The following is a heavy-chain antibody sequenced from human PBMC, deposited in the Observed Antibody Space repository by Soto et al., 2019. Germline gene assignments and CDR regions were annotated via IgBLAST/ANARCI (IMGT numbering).Heavy chain of an antibody. V-gene: IGHV3-30-3*01. D-gene: IGHD3-22*01. CDR3: ARSHYYDSSGYYFDY. CDR1: GFTFRGYP. J-gene: IGHJ4*02. CDR2: ISYDGSNK. Sequence: GGSLRLSCAASGFTFRGYPIHWIRQAPGKGLEGVAVISYDGSNKSYADSVKGRFTISRDNSKNTLYLQMNSLRAEDTAVYYCARSHYYDSSGYYFDYWGQGTLVTVSS.